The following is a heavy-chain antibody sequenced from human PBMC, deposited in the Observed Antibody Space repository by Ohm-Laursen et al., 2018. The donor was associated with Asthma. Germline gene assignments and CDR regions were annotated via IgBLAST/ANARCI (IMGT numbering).Heavy chain of an antibody. CDR1: GFTFSSYA. CDR3: AREEWNYVGAFDI. CDR2: ISYDGSNK. Sequence: SLRLSCTASGFTFSSYAMHWVRQAPGKGLEWVAVISYDGSNKYYADSVKGRFTSSRDNSKNTLYLQMNSLRAEDTAVYYCAREEWNYVGAFDIWGQGTMVTVSS. V-gene: IGHV3-30-3*01. J-gene: IGHJ3*02. D-gene: IGHD1-7*01.